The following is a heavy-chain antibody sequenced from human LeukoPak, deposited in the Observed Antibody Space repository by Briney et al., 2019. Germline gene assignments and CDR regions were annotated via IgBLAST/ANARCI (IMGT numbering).Heavy chain of an antibody. J-gene: IGHJ3*02. V-gene: IGHV3-23*01. Sequence: AGGSLRLSCAASGFTFSTYVMSWVRQAPGKGLEWVSTISGSGSSTYYADSVKGRFAISRDNSENRLFLLMNSLRAEDTAVYYCAKDRGGYKRSRDAFDIWGQGTMVTVSS. CDR3: AKDRGGYKRSRDAFDI. CDR2: ISGSGSST. D-gene: IGHD5-24*01. CDR1: GFTFSTYV.